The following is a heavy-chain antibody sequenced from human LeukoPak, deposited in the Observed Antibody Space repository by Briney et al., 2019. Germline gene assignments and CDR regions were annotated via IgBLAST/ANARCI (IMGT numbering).Heavy chain of an antibody. J-gene: IGHJ4*02. CDR3: ARGSRNSGSTHDFDY. D-gene: IGHD3-10*01. CDR1: GFTFSSYS. V-gene: IGHV3-21*01. CDR2: IITSSSYI. Sequence: GGSLRLSCAASGFTFSSYSMNWVRQAPGEGLEWVSSIITSSSYIYYADSLKGRITISRDNARKSLYLQMNSLRAEDTAVYYCARGSRNSGSTHDFDYWGQGTLVTVSS.